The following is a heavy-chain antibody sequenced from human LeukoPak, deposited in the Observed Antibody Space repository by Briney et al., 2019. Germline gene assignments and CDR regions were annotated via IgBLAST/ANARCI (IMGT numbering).Heavy chain of an antibody. V-gene: IGHV1-8*01. J-gene: IGHJ4*02. Sequence: ASVKVSCKASGYTFTSYDINWVRQAPGQGLEWMGWMNPNSSNRGYPQKFQGRVTMTRDNSISTAYMELSSLRSEDTAVYYCARVVPRYCSGGTCYSPNFDYWGQGSLVTVSS. CDR3: ARVVPRYCSGGTCYSPNFDY. CDR1: GYTFTSYD. CDR2: MNPNSSNR. D-gene: IGHD2-15*01.